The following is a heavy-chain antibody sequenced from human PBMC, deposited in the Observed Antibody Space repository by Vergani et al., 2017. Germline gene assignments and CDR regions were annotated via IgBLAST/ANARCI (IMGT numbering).Heavy chain of an antibody. J-gene: IGHJ6*03. CDR2: ISAYNGNT. D-gene: IGHD5-12*01. CDR1: GYTFTSYG. V-gene: IGHV1-18*01. Sequence: QVQLVQSGAEVKKPGASVKVSCKASGYTFTSYGISWVRQAPGQGLEWMGWISAYNGNTNYAQKLQGRVTMTTDTSTSTAYMELRSLRAEDTAVYYCARGGDSGYDLYHYYYYMDVWGKGTTVTVSS. CDR3: ARGGDSGYDLYHYYYYMDV.